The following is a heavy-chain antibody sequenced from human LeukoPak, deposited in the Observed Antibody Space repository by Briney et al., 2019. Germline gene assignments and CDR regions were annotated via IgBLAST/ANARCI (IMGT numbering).Heavy chain of an antibody. CDR2: IYYSGST. J-gene: IGHJ4*02. CDR1: GGSISSGGYY. V-gene: IGHV4-31*03. Sequence: SETLSLTCTVSGGSISSGGYYWRWIRQHPGKGLEWIGYIYYSGSTYYNPSLKSRVTISVDTSKNQFSLKLSSVTAGDTAVYYCARDLFDGSGSSIFDYWGQGTLVTVSS. CDR3: ARDLFDGSGSSIFDY. D-gene: IGHD3-10*01.